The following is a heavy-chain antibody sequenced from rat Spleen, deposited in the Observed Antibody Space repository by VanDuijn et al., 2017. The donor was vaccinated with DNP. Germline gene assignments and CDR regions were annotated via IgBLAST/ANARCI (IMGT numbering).Heavy chain of an antibody. Sequence: EVQLVESGGGLVQPGRSLKLSCAASGFTFSDYAMAWFRHAPKKGLEWVATITYDGNRFYYRESVKGRFSISRDNAKNTLYLQMNSLRSEDMATYYCIRWNSGHFDYWGQGVMVTVSS. V-gene: IGHV5-17*01. D-gene: IGHD4-3*01. J-gene: IGHJ2*01. CDR3: IRWNSGHFDY. CDR2: ITYDGNRF. CDR1: GFTFSDYA.